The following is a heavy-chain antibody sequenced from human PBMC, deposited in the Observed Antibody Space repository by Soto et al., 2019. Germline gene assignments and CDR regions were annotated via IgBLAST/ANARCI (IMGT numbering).Heavy chain of an antibody. CDR1: GYTFTSYA. CDR2: ITAGNGNT. Sequence: QVQLVQSGAEVKKPGASVKVSCKASGYTFTSYAMHWVRQAPGQRLEWMGWITAGNGNTKYSQKFQGRVTITRVTSASTAYMQQSSLSSQDTAVYYWERKGYRLLWFGEKTDGFYIWGQGKMVTVSS. J-gene: IGHJ3*02. V-gene: IGHV1-3*01. D-gene: IGHD3-10*01. CDR3: ERKGYRLLWFGEKTDGFYI.